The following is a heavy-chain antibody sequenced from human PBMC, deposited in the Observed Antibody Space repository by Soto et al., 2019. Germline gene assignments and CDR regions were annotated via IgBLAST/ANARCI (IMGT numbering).Heavy chain of an antibody. J-gene: IGHJ4*01. CDR1: GCPFSNGW. V-gene: IGHV3-15*07. CDR3: TTDSYSSMVEAGFDY. Sequence: WVSLRLSCAPAGCPFSNGWINWVRHVPGKGLEWVGRIKSRALGGTTEFAAPVGGSFAMTSDDWSDVAYMQMNGLPTEDPALYYCTTDSYSSMVEAGFDYWGHGALETVSS. CDR2: IKSRALGGTT. D-gene: IGHD3-10*01.